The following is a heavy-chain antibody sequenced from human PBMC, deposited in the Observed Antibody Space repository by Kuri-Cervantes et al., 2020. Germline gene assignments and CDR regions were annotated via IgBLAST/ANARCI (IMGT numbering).Heavy chain of an antibody. D-gene: IGHD2-2*01. CDR1: GYSFTSYG. V-gene: IGHV1-69*05. J-gene: IGHJ4*02. Sequence: AVKVSCKASGYSFTSYGISWVRQAPGQGLEWMGGIIPLFGKANYAQKFQGRVTITTDESTSTAYMELSSLRSEDTAVYYCARGGLGYCSSTSCSQAYFDYWGQGTLVTVSS. CDR3: ARGGLGYCSSTSCSQAYFDY. CDR2: IIPLFGKA.